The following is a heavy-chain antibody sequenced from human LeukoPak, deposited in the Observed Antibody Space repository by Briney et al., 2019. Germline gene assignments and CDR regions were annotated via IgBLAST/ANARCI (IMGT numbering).Heavy chain of an antibody. CDR2: IYSGGST. Sequence: GGSLRLSCAASGFTVSSNYMSWVRQCPGKGLEWVSVIYSGGSTYYAESVKGRFTISRDNSKNTLYLQMNSLRAEDTAVYYCARARGYSYGYFDYWGQGTLVTVSS. CDR1: GFTVSSNY. J-gene: IGHJ4*02. V-gene: IGHV3-53*01. CDR3: ARARGYSYGYFDY. D-gene: IGHD5-18*01.